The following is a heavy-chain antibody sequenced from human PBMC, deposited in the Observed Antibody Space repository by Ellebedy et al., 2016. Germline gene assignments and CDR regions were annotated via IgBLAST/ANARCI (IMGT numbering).Heavy chain of an antibody. Sequence: ESLKISCTVSGGSVSSGSYYWSWIRQPPGKGLEWIGYIYYSGSTNYNPSLKSRVTISVDTSKNQFSLKLSSVTAADTAVYYCARANWDAFDIWGQGTMVTVSS. D-gene: IGHD5-24*01. CDR1: GGSVSSGSYY. J-gene: IGHJ3*02. CDR3: ARANWDAFDI. V-gene: IGHV4-61*01. CDR2: IYYSGST.